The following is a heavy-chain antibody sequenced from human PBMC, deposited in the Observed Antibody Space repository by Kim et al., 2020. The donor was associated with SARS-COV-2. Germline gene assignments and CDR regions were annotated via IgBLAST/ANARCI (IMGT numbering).Heavy chain of an antibody. J-gene: IGHJ4*02. D-gene: IGHD1-26*01. V-gene: IGHV3-74*01. CDR1: GFTFSSYW. CDR3: ASRRYTGTYYYFDY. Sequence: GGSLRLSCAASGFTFSSYWMHWVRQAPGKGLVWVSRINSDGGTTSYADSVKGRLTISRDNAKSTLYLQMNSLRAEDTAVYYCASRRYTGTYYYFDYWGQGTRGTVSS. CDR2: INSDGGTT.